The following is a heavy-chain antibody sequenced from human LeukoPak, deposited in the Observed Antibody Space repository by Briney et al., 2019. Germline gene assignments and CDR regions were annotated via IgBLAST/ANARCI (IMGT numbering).Heavy chain of an antibody. CDR3: ARGRRYDILTGYYNDAFDI. D-gene: IGHD3-9*01. CDR2: INSDGSST. CDR1: GFTFSSYW. J-gene: IGHJ3*02. V-gene: IGHV3-74*01. Sequence: GGSLRLSCAASGFTFSSYWMHWVRQAPGKGLVWVSRINSDGSSTSYADSVKGRFTISRDNAKNTLYLQMNSLRAEDTAVYYCARGRRYDILTGYYNDAFDIWGQGTMVTVSS.